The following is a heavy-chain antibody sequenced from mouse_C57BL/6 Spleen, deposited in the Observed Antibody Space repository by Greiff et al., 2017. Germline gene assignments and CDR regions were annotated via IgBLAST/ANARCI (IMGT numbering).Heavy chain of an antibody. CDR3: PRDGYDGY. CDR2: IDPSDSAT. D-gene: IGHD2-2*01. V-gene: IGHV1-52*01. J-gene: IGHJ2*01. CDR1: GYTFTSYW. Sequence: QVQLQQPGAELVRPGSSVKLSCKASGYTFTSYWMHWVKQRPIQGLEWIGNIDPSDSATHYNQKFKDKATLTVDKSSSTAYMQLSSLTSEYSAVYYCPRDGYDGYWGQGTTLTVSS.